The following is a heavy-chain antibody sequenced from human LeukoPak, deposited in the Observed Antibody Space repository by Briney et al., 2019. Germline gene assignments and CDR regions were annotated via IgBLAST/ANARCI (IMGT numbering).Heavy chain of an antibody. J-gene: IGHJ4*02. Sequence: GGSLRPSCAASGFIFRDYYMTWIRQAPGKGLECVAYMSNSGNTIHYADSVKGRFTISRVNAEDSLFLQMNSLRVEDTAVYFCAKLIGVAGTDDYWGQGTLVTVSS. CDR3: AKLIGVAGTDDY. CDR1: GFIFRDYY. V-gene: IGHV3-11*01. CDR2: MSNSGNTI. D-gene: IGHD6-19*01.